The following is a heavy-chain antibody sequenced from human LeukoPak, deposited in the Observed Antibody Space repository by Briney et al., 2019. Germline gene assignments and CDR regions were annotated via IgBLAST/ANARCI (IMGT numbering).Heavy chain of an antibody. Sequence: SETLSLTCTVSGGSFSGYYWSWIRQPPGKGLEWIGEINHSGSTNYNPSLKSRVTISVDTSKNQFSLKLSSVTAADTAVYYCARVHGTSLAHAFDIWGQGTMVTVSS. V-gene: IGHV4-34*01. CDR3: ARVHGTSLAHAFDI. J-gene: IGHJ3*02. CDR2: INHSGST. CDR1: GGSFSGYY.